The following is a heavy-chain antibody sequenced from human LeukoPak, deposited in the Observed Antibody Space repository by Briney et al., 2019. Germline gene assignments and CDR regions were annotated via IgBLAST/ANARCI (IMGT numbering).Heavy chain of an antibody. CDR1: GFTFSSYA. CDR3: ARSIAAARYYFDY. D-gene: IGHD6-13*01. J-gene: IGHJ4*02. Sequence: GRSLRLSCAASGFTFSSYAMHWVRQAPGKGLEWVAVISYDGSNKYYADSEKGRFTISRDNSKNTLYLQMNSLRAEDTAVYYCARSIAAARYYFDYWGQGTLVTVSS. CDR2: ISYDGSNK. V-gene: IGHV3-30-3*01.